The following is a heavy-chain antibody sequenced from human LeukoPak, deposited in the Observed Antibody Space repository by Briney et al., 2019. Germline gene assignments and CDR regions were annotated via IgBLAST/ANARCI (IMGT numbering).Heavy chain of an antibody. D-gene: IGHD4/OR15-4a*01. CDR1: GFTFSDYW. Sequence: GGSLRLSCAASGFTFSDYWMHWVRQAPGKGLLWVSRINTHGSSAEYADSVKGRFTISRDNAKNSLYLQMNSLRAEDTAVYYCALTGYWGQGTLVTVSS. CDR2: INTHGSSA. V-gene: IGHV3-74*03. J-gene: IGHJ4*02. CDR3: ALTGY.